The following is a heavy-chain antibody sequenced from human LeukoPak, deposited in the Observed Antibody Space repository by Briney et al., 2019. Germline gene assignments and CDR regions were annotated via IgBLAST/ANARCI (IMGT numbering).Heavy chain of an antibody. V-gene: IGHV3-23*01. CDR1: GFTFSSYA. D-gene: IGHD1-1*01. CDR3: AKLPGTYTKIGYYFDY. CDR2: ISGSGGST. Sequence: GGSLRLSCAASGFTFSSYAMSWVRQAPGKGLEWVSAISGSGGSTYYADSVKGRFTISRDNSKNTLYLQMNSLRAEDTAVYYCAKLPGTYTKIGYYFDYRGQGTLVTVSS. J-gene: IGHJ4*02.